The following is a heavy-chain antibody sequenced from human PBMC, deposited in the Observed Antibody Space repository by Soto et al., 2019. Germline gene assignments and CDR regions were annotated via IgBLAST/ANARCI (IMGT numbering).Heavy chain of an antibody. V-gene: IGHV3-23*01. Sequence: EVQLLESGGALVRPGGSLRLSCAASGFSFNNYALSWVRQAPGKGLEWVSPFSAGGRAYYAASMQGRFTIARDSSQDTVHLQISDLRPEDTAVYYCAKESLPEHYGDTLFDYWGQGTRVTVSS. D-gene: IGHD4-17*01. CDR1: GFSFNNYA. CDR2: FSAGGRA. CDR3: AKESLPEHYGDTLFDY. J-gene: IGHJ4*02.